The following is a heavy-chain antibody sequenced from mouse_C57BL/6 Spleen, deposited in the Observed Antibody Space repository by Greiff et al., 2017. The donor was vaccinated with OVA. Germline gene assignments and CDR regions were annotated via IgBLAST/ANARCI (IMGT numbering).Heavy chain of an antibody. D-gene: IGHD1-1*01. CDR1: GYTFTSYG. J-gene: IGHJ4*01. V-gene: IGHV1-81*01. CDR2: IYPRSGNT. Sequence: VQLQQSGAELARPGASVKLSCKASGYTFTSYGISWVKQRTGQGLEWIGEIYPRSGNTYYNEKFKGKATLTADKSSSTAYMELRSLTSEDSAVYFCARRDYGSSYGGKYAMDYWGQETSVTDSS. CDR3: ARRDYGSSYGGKYAMDY.